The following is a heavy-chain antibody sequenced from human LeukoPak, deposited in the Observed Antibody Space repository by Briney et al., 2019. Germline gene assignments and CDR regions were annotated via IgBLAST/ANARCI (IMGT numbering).Heavy chain of an antibody. CDR2: IKSDGST. D-gene: IGHD3-22*01. V-gene: IGHV3-74*01. CDR3: ARAPSEIGGYYPEYFRH. Sequence: GGSLRLSCAASGFTFSSYWMHWVRQAPGKGLVWVSRIKSDGSTNYADSVKGRFTISRDNTKNTASLQMNSLRAEDTGVYYCARAPSEIGGYYPEYFRHWGQGPLVTVSS. J-gene: IGHJ1*01. CDR1: GFTFSSYW.